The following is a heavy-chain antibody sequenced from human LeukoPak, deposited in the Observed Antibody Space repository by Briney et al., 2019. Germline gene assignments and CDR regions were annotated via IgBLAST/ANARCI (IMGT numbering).Heavy chain of an antibody. CDR3: TRGVGATGWDKGIFDY. J-gene: IGHJ4*02. Sequence: GGSLRLSCTASGFTFGDYAMSWFRQAPGKGLEWVGFIRSKAYGGTTEYAASVKGRFTISRDDSKSIAYLQMNSLKTEGTAVYYCTRGVGATGWDKGIFDYWGQGTLVTVSS. CDR1: GFTFGDYA. D-gene: IGHD1-26*01. CDR2: IRSKAYGGTT. V-gene: IGHV3-49*03.